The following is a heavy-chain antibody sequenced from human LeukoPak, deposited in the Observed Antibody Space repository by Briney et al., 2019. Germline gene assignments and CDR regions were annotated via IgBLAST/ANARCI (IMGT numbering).Heavy chain of an antibody. V-gene: IGHV4-59*01. J-gene: IGHJ6*02. CDR1: GGSISGYY. CDR2: IYDSGST. CDR3: ARVGGTNYYYYGMDV. Sequence: SETLSLTCTVSGGSISGYYWSWIRQPPGQGLEWIGYIYDSGSTNYNPSLKSRVTISVDTSKNQFSLKLSSVTAADMAVYYCARVGGTNYYYYGMDVWGQGTTVTVSS. D-gene: IGHD3-10*01.